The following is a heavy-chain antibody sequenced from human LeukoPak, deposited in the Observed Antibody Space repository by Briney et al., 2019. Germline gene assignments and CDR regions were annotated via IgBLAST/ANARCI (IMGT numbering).Heavy chain of an antibody. V-gene: IGHV3-21*01. CDR3: ARGDGYFDWYGQFDP. D-gene: IGHD3-9*01. CDR1: GFTFSSYS. Sequence: GGSLRLSCAASGFTFSSYSMNWVRQAPGKGLEWVSSISSSSSYIYYADSVKGRFTISRDNAKNSLYLQMNSLRAEDTAVYYCARGDGYFDWYGQFDPWGQGTLVTVSS. J-gene: IGHJ5*02. CDR2: ISSSSSYI.